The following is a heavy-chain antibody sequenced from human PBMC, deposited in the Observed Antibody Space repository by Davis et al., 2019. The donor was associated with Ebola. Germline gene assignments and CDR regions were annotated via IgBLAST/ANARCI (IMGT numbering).Heavy chain of an antibody. V-gene: IGHV1-8*01. Sequence: AVSVKVSCKASGYTFISFDINWVRQATGQGLEWMGWMNPNRGDTGYAQKFQGRVTMTRNTAMNTAYMELSGLTSEDTAVYYCATRYQLLDNWGQGTLVTVSS. CDR2: MNPNRGDT. CDR3: ATRYQLLDN. D-gene: IGHD2-2*01. CDR1: GYTFISFD. J-gene: IGHJ4*02.